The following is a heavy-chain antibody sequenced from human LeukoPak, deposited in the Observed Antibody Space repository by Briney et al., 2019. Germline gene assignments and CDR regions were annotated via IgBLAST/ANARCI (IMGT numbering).Heavy chain of an antibody. Sequence: GESLKISCKASGYTFATYWIGWVRQMPGKGLEWMAIIYPGDSGTRYSPSFQGQVTVSVDKSVTTAFLQWSSLRASDTAMYYCARRANSDVGHAFDVWGQGTMVTVSS. CDR2: IYPGDSGT. D-gene: IGHD5-24*01. J-gene: IGHJ3*01. CDR1: GYTFATYW. CDR3: ARRANSDVGHAFDV. V-gene: IGHV5-51*01.